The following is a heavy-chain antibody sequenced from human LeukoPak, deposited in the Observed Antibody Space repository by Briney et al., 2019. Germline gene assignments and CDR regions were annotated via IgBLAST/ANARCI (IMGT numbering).Heavy chain of an antibody. J-gene: IGHJ5*02. Sequence: SVKVSCKASGGTFSSYTISWVRQAPGQGLEWMGRIIPILGIANYAQKFQGRVTITADKSTSTAYMELSSLRSEDTAVCYCARERANLQNWFDPWGQGTLVTVSS. V-gene: IGHV1-69*04. CDR2: IIPILGIA. CDR3: ARERANLQNWFDP. CDR1: GGTFSSYT.